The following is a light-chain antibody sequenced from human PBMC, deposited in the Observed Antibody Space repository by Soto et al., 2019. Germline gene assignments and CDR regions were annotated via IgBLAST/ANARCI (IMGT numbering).Light chain of an antibody. Sequence: EIVLTQSPATLSLSPGERATLSCWASQSVSNSLAWYQQKPGQAPRLLIYGASTRATGIPARFSGSGSGTEFTLTISSLQSEDFAVYYCQQYNNWPGTFGQGTRLEIK. CDR2: GAS. CDR1: QSVSNS. CDR3: QQYNNWPGT. J-gene: IGKJ5*01. V-gene: IGKV3-15*01.